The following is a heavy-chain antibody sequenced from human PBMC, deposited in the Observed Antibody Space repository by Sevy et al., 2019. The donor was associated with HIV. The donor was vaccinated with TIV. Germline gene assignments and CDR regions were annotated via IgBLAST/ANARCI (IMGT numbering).Heavy chain of an antibody. CDR3: AKHYIHDIADARYFDL. J-gene: IGHJ2*01. Sequence: GGSLRLSCAASGFTFNNYAMSWVRQAPGKGLEGKGLEWVSTISGGGGGTYYADSVRGRFTISRDNSKNTLYLQVNSLRVEDTAAYYCAKHYIHDIADARYFDLWGRGTLVTVSS. CDR1: GFTFNNYA. D-gene: IGHD6-13*01. V-gene: IGHV3-23*01. CDR2: ISGGGGGT.